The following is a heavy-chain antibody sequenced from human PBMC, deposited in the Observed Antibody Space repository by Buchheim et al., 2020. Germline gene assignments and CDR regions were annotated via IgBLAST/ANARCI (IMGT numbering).Heavy chain of an antibody. Sequence: EVQLVESGGGLVQPGGSLRLSCAASGFTFSSYSMNWVRQAPGKGLEWVSYISSSSSTIYYADSVKGRFTISRDHAKNSLYLQMNSLRAEDTAVYYCARDRALYDILTGYYNVDYFDYWGQGTL. V-gene: IGHV3-48*01. CDR2: ISSSSSTI. CDR1: GFTFSSYS. J-gene: IGHJ4*02. CDR3: ARDRALYDILTGYYNVDYFDY. D-gene: IGHD3-9*01.